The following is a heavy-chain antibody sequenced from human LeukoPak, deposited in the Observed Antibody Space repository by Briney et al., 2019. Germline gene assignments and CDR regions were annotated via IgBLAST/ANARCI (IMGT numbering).Heavy chain of an antibody. CDR1: WYTLSQFL. V-gene: IGHV5-51*01. D-gene: IGHD6-13*01. CDR3: ARVAGSSWSWLPDY. CDR2: IYPGDSDT. Sequence: GALENSPKGSWYTLSQFLVGLGSPMPRENLGWWGTIYPGDSDTRYSPSFQGQVTISADKSISTAYLQWSSLKASDPAMYYCARVAGSSWSWLPDYWRQGTLVTVSS. J-gene: IGHJ4*02.